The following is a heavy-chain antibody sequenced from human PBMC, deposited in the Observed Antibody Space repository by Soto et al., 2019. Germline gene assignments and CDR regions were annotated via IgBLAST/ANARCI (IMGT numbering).Heavy chain of an antibody. D-gene: IGHD3-22*01. CDR1: GGSISSSSYY. CDR3: AIHPNYYDSSGYYYFSFFDY. CDR2: IYYSGST. Sequence: SETLSLTCTVSGGSISSSSYYWGWIRQPPGKGLEWIGSIYYSGSTYYNPSLKSRVTISVDTSKNQFSLKLSSVTAADTAVYYCAIHPNYYDSSGYYYFSFFDYWGQGTLVTVSS. V-gene: IGHV4-39*01. J-gene: IGHJ4*02.